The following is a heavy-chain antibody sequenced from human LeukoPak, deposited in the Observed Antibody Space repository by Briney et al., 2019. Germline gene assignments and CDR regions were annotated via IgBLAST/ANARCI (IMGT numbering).Heavy chain of an antibody. CDR1: GGTFNSYA. Sequence: SVKVSCKASGGTFNSYAISWVRQAPGQGLEWMGGIIPIFGTANYAQKFQGRVTITADESTSTAYMELSSLRSEDTAVYYCARQYCSGGSCYSPDYYYGMDVWGQGTTVTVSS. J-gene: IGHJ6*02. CDR3: ARQYCSGGSCYSPDYYYGMDV. CDR2: IIPIFGTA. V-gene: IGHV1-69*13. D-gene: IGHD2-15*01.